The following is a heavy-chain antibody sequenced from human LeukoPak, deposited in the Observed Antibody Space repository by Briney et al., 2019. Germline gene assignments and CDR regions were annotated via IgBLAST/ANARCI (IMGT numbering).Heavy chain of an antibody. Sequence: SETLSLTCTVSGGSISSGDYYWSWIRHPPGKRLEWIGYIYYSGSTYNNPSLESRVTISVDTSKNQFSLKLSSVTAADTAVYYCARDRLDSSSWSYYFDYWGQGTLVTVSS. D-gene: IGHD6-13*01. CDR3: ARDRLDSSSWSYYFDY. V-gene: IGHV4-30-4*08. CDR1: GGSISSGDYY. CDR2: IYYSGST. J-gene: IGHJ4*02.